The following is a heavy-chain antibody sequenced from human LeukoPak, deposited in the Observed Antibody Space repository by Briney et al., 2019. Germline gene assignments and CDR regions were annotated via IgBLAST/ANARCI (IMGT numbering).Heavy chain of an antibody. CDR1: GFIFSQYS. J-gene: IGHJ5*02. D-gene: IGHD6-19*01. Sequence: GGSLRLSCAASGFIFSQYSMNWVRQAPGKGLEWVSHIRSSSETFYADSVKGRFTISRDNARNSLYLQMNNLRGEDTAIYYCARDAGNSGFGCDLWGQGTLVAVSS. CDR3: ARDAGNSGFGCDL. V-gene: IGHV3-48*01. CDR2: IRSSSET.